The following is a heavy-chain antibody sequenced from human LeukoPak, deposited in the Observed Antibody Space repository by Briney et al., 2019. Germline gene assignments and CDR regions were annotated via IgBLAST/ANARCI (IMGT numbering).Heavy chain of an antibody. J-gene: IGHJ4*02. CDR1: GFTFSSSN. Sequence: PGGSLRLSCATSGFTFSSSNMHWVRQSPGRGLEWVALISYDGTKTYYGESVKGRFTVSRDNSKNMLFLQMNSLSAEDTAIYYRGREWFGESNWGQGARVTVSS. D-gene: IGHD3-10*01. V-gene: IGHV3-30*04. CDR2: ISYDGTKT. CDR3: GREWFGESN.